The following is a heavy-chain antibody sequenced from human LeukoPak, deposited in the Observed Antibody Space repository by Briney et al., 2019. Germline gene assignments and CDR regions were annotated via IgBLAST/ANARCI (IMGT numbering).Heavy chain of an antibody. CDR3: ARSLGETTFDY. D-gene: IGHD3-16*01. CDR1: RFTFRNYG. CDR2: IWYDGSKK. V-gene: IGHV3-33*01. J-gene: IGHJ4*02. Sequence: GGSLRLSCAASRFTFRNYGMHWVRQAPGKGLEWVTVIWYDGSKKYYVDSVKGRFTISRDNSKNTVHLEMNSPRVEDTAVYYCARSLGETTFDYWGQGTLVTVSS.